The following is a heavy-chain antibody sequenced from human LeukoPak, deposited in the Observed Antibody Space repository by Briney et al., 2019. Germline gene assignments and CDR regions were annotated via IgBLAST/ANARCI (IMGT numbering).Heavy chain of an antibody. J-gene: IGHJ6*03. V-gene: IGHV5-51*01. CDR1: GYSFTSYW. D-gene: IGHD4-11*01. Sequence: GESLKISCKGSGYSFTSYWIGWVRQMPGKGLELMGIIYPGDSDTRYSPSFQGHVTISADKSISTAYPHWSSLKSSDTAMYYCARHIDDDYSKDEDYYYMDVWGKGTTVTVSS. CDR2: IYPGDSDT. CDR3: ARHIDDDYSKDEDYYYMDV.